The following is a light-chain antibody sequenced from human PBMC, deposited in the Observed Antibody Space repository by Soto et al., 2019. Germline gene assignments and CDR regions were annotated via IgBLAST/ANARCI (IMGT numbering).Light chain of an antibody. CDR1: QSVSNN. Sequence: EIVLTQPPGTLSRSAGERATLSFMASQSVSNNYLAWYQQKPGQAPRLLIFAASTRATGIPARFSGSGSGTESTLTISSLQSEDFAVYYCQQYNNWRTFGQGTKVDI. CDR3: QQYNNWRT. CDR2: AAS. V-gene: IGKV3-15*01. J-gene: IGKJ1*01.